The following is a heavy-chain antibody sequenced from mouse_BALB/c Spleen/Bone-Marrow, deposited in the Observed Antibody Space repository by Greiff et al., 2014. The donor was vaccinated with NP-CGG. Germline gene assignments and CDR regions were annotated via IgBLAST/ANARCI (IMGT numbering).Heavy chain of an antibody. CDR2: IWGDGST. V-gene: IGHV2-3*01. CDR1: GFSLTSNG. Sequence: VQLVESGPGLVAPSQSLSITCTVSGFSLTSNGVSWIRQPPGKGLEWLGVIWGDGSTKYHSALITRLSFTKDNSKSRVFLKLNSLRTDDTATYYCAKPEDGYAMDYWGQGTSVTVSS. CDR3: AKPEDGYAMDY. D-gene: IGHD2-3*01. J-gene: IGHJ4*01.